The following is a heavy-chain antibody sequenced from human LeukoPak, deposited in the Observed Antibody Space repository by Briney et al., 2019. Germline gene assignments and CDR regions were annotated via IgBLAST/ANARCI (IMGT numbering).Heavy chain of an antibody. CDR2: IYYSGST. V-gene: IGHV4-59*08. J-gene: IGHJ4*02. Sequence: SETLSLTCTVSGGSISRYYWSWIRQPPGKGLEWIGYIYYSGSTNYNPSLKSRVTISVDTSKNQFSLKLSSVTAADTAVYYRARTEWSSSWYPYFDYWGQGTLVTVSS. D-gene: IGHD6-13*01. CDR1: GGSISRYY. CDR3: ARTEWSSSWYPYFDY.